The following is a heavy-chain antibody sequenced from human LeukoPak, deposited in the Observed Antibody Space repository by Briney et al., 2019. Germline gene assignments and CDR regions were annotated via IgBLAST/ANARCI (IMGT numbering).Heavy chain of an antibody. CDR2: ISYDGSNK. CDR3: ARDRVWVRYFDWSSYYFDY. D-gene: IGHD3-9*01. CDR1: GFTFSSYA. Sequence: GGSLRLSCAASGFTFSSYAMHWVRQAPGKGLEWVAVISYDGSNKYYADSVKGRFTISRDNSKNTLYLQMNSPRAEDTAVYYCARDRVWVRYFDWSSYYFDYWGQGTLVTVSS. J-gene: IGHJ4*02. V-gene: IGHV3-30*04.